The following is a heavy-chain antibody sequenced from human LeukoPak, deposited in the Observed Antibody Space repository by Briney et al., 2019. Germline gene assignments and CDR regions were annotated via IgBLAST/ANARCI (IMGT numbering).Heavy chain of an antibody. V-gene: IGHV3-64D*09. CDR3: VARSSGWFFFDY. CDR1: GFTFSSYT. CDR2: ISSNGGST. J-gene: IGHJ4*02. D-gene: IGHD6-19*01. Sequence: GGSLRLSCSASGFTFSSYTIHWVRQAPGKGLEYVSAISSNGGSTYYADSVKGRFTISRDNSKNTLYLQMSSLRAEDTAVYYCVARSSGWFFFDYWGRGTLVTVSS.